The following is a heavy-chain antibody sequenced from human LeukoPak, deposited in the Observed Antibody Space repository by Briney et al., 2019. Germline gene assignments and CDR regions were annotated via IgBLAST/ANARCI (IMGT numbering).Heavy chain of an antibody. J-gene: IGHJ4*02. V-gene: IGHV3-23*01. Sequence: PGGSLRLSCAASGFTFSSYAMSWVRQAPGKGLEWVSAISGSGGSTYYADSVEGRFTISRDNSKNTLYLQMNSLRAEDTAVYYCAKGGDCSSTSCYSPFDYWGQGTLVTVSS. CDR1: GFTFSSYA. CDR3: AKGGDCSSTSCYSPFDY. D-gene: IGHD2-2*01. CDR2: ISGSGGST.